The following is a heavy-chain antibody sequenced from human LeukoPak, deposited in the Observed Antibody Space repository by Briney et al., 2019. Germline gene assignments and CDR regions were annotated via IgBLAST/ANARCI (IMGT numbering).Heavy chain of an antibody. V-gene: IGHV4-30-4*08. CDR2: IYYSGST. CDR1: GGSISSSPYY. D-gene: IGHD2-2*01. CDR3: ASRVVVPAAPFDY. Sequence: SETLSLTCTVSGGSISSSPYYWGWIRQPPGKGLEWIGYIYYSGSTYYNPSLKSRVTISVDTSKNQFSLKLSSVTAADTAVYYCASRVVVPAAPFDYWGQGTLVTVSS. J-gene: IGHJ4*02.